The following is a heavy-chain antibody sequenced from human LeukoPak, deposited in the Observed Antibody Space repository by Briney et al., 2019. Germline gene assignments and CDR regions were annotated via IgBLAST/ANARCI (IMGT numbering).Heavy chain of an antibody. Sequence: GGSLGLSCAASGFTFSSYAMSWVRQAPGKGLEWVSAISGSGGSTYYADSVKGRFTISRDNSKNTLYLQMNSLRAEDTAVYYCARDDYVWGSYRYTIANAFDIWGQETMVTVSS. J-gene: IGHJ3*02. CDR1: GFTFSSYA. D-gene: IGHD3-16*02. CDR3: ARDDYVWGSYRYTIANAFDI. CDR2: ISGSGGST. V-gene: IGHV3-23*01.